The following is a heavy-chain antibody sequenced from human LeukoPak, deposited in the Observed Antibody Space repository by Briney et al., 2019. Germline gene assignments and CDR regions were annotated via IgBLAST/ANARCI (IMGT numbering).Heavy chain of an antibody. CDR1: GYTFTSYY. Sequence: ASVKVSCKASGYTFTSYYMRWARQAPGQGLEWMGIINPSGGSTSYAQKFQGRVTMTRDTSTSTVYMELSSLRSEDTAVYYCARDGPGYCSGGSCYNPSEFDPWGQGTLVTVSS. V-gene: IGHV1-46*01. CDR2: INPSGGST. CDR3: ARDGPGYCSGGSCYNPSEFDP. D-gene: IGHD2-15*01. J-gene: IGHJ5*02.